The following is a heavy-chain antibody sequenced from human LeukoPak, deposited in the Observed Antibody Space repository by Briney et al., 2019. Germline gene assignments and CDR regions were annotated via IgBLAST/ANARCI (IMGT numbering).Heavy chain of an antibody. CDR1: GFTFSNYP. Sequence: TGGSLRLSCAAYGFTFSNYPMHWVRQAPGKGLECVSAISNNGVNTYYGNSVKGRFTISRDNSKNTLYLQMGSLRAEDMAVYYCARGSSEGGDPWGQGALVTVSS. D-gene: IGHD3-16*01. CDR3: ARGSSEGGDP. J-gene: IGHJ5*02. V-gene: IGHV3-64*01. CDR2: ISNNGVNT.